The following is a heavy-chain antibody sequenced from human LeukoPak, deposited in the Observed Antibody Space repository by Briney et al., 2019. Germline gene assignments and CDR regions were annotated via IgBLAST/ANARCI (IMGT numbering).Heavy chain of an antibody. D-gene: IGHD3-10*01. Sequence: ETLSLTCAVSDYSITSDYYWGWIRQPPGKGLEWIGSIYHSGTTDYNPSLKSRVTISVDTSKNQLSLKLTSVTAADTAVYYCAREGSTSGTNWFDPWGQGNLVTVSS. V-gene: IGHV4-38-2*02. CDR3: AREGSTSGTNWFDP. J-gene: IGHJ5*02. CDR2: IYHSGTT. CDR1: DYSITSDYY.